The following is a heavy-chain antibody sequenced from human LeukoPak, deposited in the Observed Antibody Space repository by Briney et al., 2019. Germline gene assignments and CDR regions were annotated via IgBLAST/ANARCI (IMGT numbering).Heavy chain of an antibody. CDR2: MNPNSGNT. D-gene: IGHD3-22*01. CDR1: GYTFSSYD. CDR3: ARGLRDSSGREYFQH. J-gene: IGHJ1*01. V-gene: IGHV1-8*01. Sequence: GASVKVSCKASGYTFSSYDINWVRQATGQGLEWMGWMNPNSGNTGYAQKFQGRVTMTRNTSISTAYMELSSLRSEDTAAYYCARGLRDSSGREYFQHWGQGTLVTVSS.